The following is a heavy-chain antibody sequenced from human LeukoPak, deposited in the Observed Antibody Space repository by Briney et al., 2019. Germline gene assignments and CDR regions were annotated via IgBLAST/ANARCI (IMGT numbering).Heavy chain of an antibody. CDR3: ATGRMITFGGVIVPDAFDI. Sequence: GASVKVSCKVSGYTLTELSMHWVRQAPGKGLEWMGGFDPEDGETIYAQKFQGRVTMTEDTSTDTAYTELSSLRSEDTAVYYCATGRMITFGGVIVPDAFDIWGQGTMVTVSS. CDR2: FDPEDGET. CDR1: GYTLTELS. D-gene: IGHD3-16*02. J-gene: IGHJ3*02. V-gene: IGHV1-24*01.